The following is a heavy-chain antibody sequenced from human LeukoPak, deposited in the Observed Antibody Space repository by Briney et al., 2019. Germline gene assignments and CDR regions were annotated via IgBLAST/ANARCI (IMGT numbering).Heavy chain of an antibody. CDR1: GFSFSRSW. Sequence: GGSLRLSCVASGFSFSRSWMSWVRQAPGKGLEWVANIKVDGSEKHYLDSVEGRFTISRDNAKNSLHLQMNSLRADDTAEYYCVRDGPFGSGTFGYWAQGTLVSVSS. J-gene: IGHJ4*02. V-gene: IGHV3-7*01. CDR3: VRDGPFGSGTFGY. D-gene: IGHD3-10*01. CDR2: IKVDGSEK.